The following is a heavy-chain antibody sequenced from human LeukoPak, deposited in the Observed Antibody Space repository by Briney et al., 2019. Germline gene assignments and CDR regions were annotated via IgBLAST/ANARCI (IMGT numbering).Heavy chain of an antibody. J-gene: IGHJ6*02. CDR2: IKQDGSEK. V-gene: IGHV3-7*03. D-gene: IGHD1-14*01. Sequence: PGGSLRLSCAASGFIFKDFWMIWVRQAPGKGLEWVANIKQDGSEKYYVDSVKGRFTISRDNAKNSLYLQMNTLRAEDTAMYYCAKAPRSYYYYGMDVWGQGTTVTVSS. CDR1: GFIFKDFW. CDR3: AKAPRSYYYYGMDV.